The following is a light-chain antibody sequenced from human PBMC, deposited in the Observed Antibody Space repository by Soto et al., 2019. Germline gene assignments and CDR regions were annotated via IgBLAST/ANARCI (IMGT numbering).Light chain of an antibody. CDR2: DAS. V-gene: IGKV3-11*02. Sequence: EIVLTQSPVTLSLSPGDRASLSCRASQSITTYLAWYQHKPGQSPRLLIYDASTRATGTPDRFSGSGSGRDFTLTISRLEPEDLGVYYGQHRSNWPLTFGGGTKVEIK. CDR3: QHRSNWPLT. CDR1: QSITTY. J-gene: IGKJ4*01.